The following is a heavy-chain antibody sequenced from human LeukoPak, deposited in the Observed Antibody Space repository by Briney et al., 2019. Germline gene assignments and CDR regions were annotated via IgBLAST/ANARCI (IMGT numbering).Heavy chain of an antibody. J-gene: IGHJ4*02. CDR3: ARDVGATPGYFDY. Sequence: TSETLSLTCTVSGGSISSYYWSWIRQPAGKGLEWIGRIYYSGNTNYNPSLKSRVTISVDTSKNQFSLKLSSVTAADTAVYYCARDVGATPGYFDYWGQGTLVTVSS. CDR2: IYYSGNT. D-gene: IGHD1-26*01. V-gene: IGHV4-4*07. CDR1: GGSISSYY.